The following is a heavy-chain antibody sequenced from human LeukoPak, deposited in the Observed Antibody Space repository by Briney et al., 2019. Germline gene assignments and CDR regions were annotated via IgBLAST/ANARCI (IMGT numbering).Heavy chain of an antibody. J-gene: IGHJ4*02. D-gene: IGHD1-26*01. CDR1: GGTFSSYA. Sequence: SVKVSCKASGGTFSSYAISWVRQAPGQGLEWMGGIIPIFGTANYAQKFQGRVAITADESTSTAYMELSSLRSEDTAVYYCARSRTVGATTFDYWGQGTLVTVSS. V-gene: IGHV1-69*01. CDR2: IIPIFGTA. CDR3: ARSRTVGATTFDY.